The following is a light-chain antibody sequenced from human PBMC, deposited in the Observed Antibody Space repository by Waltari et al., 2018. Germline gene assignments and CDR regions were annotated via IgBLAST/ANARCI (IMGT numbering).Light chain of an antibody. Sequence: EIVLTQSPATLSLSPGERATLSCRASQSVAKSSFAWYQQKPGQAPRLLIFGAINRAAGIPDRFSGFGSGTFLTLTISGLEPEDFAVDYCQHYGISAPTTFGPGTRVDL. J-gene: IGKJ3*01. CDR1: QSVAKSS. CDR2: GAI. V-gene: IGKV3-20*01. CDR3: QHYGISAPTT.